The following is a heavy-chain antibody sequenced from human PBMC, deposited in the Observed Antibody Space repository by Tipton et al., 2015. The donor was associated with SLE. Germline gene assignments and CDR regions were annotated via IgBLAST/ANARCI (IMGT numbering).Heavy chain of an antibody. Sequence: TLSLTCTVSGGSISSSSYYWGWIRQPPGKGLEWIGYIYYSGSTNYNPSLKSRVTISVDTSKNQFSLKLSSVTAADTAVYYCARGENAFDIWGQGTMVTVSS. V-gene: IGHV4-61*05. CDR3: ARGENAFDI. J-gene: IGHJ3*02. CDR1: GGSISSSSYY. D-gene: IGHD3-16*01. CDR2: IYYSGST.